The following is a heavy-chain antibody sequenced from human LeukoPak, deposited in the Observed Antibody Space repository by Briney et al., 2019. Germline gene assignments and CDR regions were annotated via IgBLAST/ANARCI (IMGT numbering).Heavy chain of an antibody. CDR1: GYSFTSYW. V-gene: IGHV5-51*01. D-gene: IGHD4-11*01. J-gene: IGHJ6*03. CDR3: ARPVGGYSNYGDGYYYYMDV. CDR2: IYPGGSDS. Sequence: GESLKISCKGSGYSFTSYWIGWVRQMPGKGLEWMGIIYPGGSDSRYSPSFQGQVTISADKSISTAYLQWSSLKASDTAMYYCARPVGGYSNYGDGYYYYMDVWGKGTTVTVSS.